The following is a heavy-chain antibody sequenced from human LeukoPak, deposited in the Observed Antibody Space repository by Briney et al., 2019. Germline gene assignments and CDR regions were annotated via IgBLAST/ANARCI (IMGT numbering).Heavy chain of an antibody. CDR3: ASSPRGYDILTGETEI. Sequence: ASVKVSCKASGYTFTSYAMHWVRQAPEQRLEWMGWINAGNGNTKYSQKFQGRVTITRDTSASTAYMELSSLRSEDTAVYYCASSPRGYDILTGETEIWGQGTLVTVSS. CDR1: GYTFTSYA. D-gene: IGHD3-9*01. J-gene: IGHJ4*02. V-gene: IGHV1-3*01. CDR2: INAGNGNT.